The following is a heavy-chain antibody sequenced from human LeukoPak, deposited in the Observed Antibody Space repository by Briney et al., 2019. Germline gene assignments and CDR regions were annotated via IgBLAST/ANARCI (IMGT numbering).Heavy chain of an antibody. J-gene: IGHJ4*02. CDR3: ARGVDLEWLSLPDY. CDR1: GYTFTGYY. D-gene: IGHD3-3*01. V-gene: IGHV1-2*02. CDR2: INPNSGGT. Sequence: GASVKVSCKASGYTFTGYYMHWVRQAPGQGLEWMGWINPNSGGTNYAQKFQGRVTMTRDTSISTAYMELSRLRSDDTAVYYCARGVDLEWLSLPDYWGQGTLVTVSS.